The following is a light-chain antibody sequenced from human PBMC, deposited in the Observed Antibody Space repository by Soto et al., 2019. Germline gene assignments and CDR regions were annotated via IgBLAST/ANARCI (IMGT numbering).Light chain of an antibody. Sequence: DIQMTQSPSSVSASVGDRVTITCRASQGISSWLACYQQKPGKASKFLIYAASTLQSGVPSRFSGSASGTEFTLTISNLQPEDFATYYCQQAYSFPITFGQGTRLEIK. CDR1: QGISSW. J-gene: IGKJ5*01. CDR3: QQAYSFPIT. V-gene: IGKV1-12*01. CDR2: AAS.